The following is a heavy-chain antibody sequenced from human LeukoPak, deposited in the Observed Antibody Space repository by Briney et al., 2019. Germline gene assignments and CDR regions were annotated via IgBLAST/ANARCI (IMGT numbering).Heavy chain of an antibody. V-gene: IGHV4-59*01. J-gene: IGHJ4*02. D-gene: IGHD3-10*01. CDR3: ARDPGLSYYGSGSYYNFGTFDY. Sequence: KASETLSLTCTVSGGSISSYYWSWIRQPPGKGLEWIGYIYYSGSTDYNPSLKSRVTISVDTSKNQFSLKLSSVTAADTAVYYCARDPGLSYYGSGSYYNFGTFDYWGQGTLVTASS. CDR1: GGSISSYY. CDR2: IYYSGST.